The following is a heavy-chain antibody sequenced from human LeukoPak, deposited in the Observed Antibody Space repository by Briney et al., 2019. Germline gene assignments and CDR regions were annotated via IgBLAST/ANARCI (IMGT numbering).Heavy chain of an antibody. CDR2: IRGPGVGT. V-gene: IGHV3-23*01. D-gene: IGHD4-17*01. CDR1: GFTFSYYA. J-gene: IGHJ3*02. CDR3: ARDPNGDYIGAFDM. Sequence: PGGSLRLSCVASGFTFSYYAMMWVRQAPGKGPEWVSAIRGPGVGTHYADSVKDRFTISRDNSKNTLYLQMQSLRVEDTAVYFCARDPNGDYIGAFDMWGQGTVVTVSS.